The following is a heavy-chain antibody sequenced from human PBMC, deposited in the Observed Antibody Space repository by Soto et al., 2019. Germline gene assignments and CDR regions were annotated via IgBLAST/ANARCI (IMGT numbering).Heavy chain of an antibody. V-gene: IGHV4-59*01. Sequence: KQSQTLSLPCTVSGGSISSYYWSWIRQPPGKGLEWIGYIYYSGSTNYNPSLKSRVTISLDTSKNQFSLKLSSVTATDTAVYYCARDTSGWYGSFDYWGQGTLVTVSS. CDR1: GGSISSYY. J-gene: IGHJ4*02. D-gene: IGHD6-19*01. CDR3: ARDTSGWYGSFDY. CDR2: IYYSGST.